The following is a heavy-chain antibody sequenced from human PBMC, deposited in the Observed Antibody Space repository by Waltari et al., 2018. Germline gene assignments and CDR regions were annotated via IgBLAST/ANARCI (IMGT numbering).Heavy chain of an antibody. V-gene: IGHV3-74*03. CDR3: ARGGLYSYGDWYFDL. CDR2: ISSDASDT. J-gene: IGHJ2*01. D-gene: IGHD5-18*01. Sequence: EEQLVESGGGLVQPGDSLRLSCAVSGFTFSPYWMNWVRQAPGKGPLWVSRISSDASDTTYADSVKGRFTISRDNSKNTLYLQMNSLRAEDTAVYYCARGGLYSYGDWYFDLWGRGTLVTVSS. CDR1: GFTFSPYW.